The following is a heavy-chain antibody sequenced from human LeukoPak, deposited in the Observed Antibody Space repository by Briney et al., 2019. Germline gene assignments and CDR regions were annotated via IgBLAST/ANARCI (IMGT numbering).Heavy chain of an antibody. CDR2: IYHSGST. CDR1: GGSISSGGYS. J-gene: IGHJ4*02. CDR3: ARGRGMATILLDY. Sequence: PSETLSLTCPVSGGSISSGGYSWSWIRQPPGKGLEWIGYIYHSGSTYYNPSLKSRVTISVDRSKNQFSLKLSSVTAADTAVYYCARGRGMATILLDYWGQGTLVTVSS. V-gene: IGHV4-30-2*01. D-gene: IGHD5-24*01.